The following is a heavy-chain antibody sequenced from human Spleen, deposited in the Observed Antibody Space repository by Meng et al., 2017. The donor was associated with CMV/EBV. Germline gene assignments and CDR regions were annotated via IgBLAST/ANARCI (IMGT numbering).Heavy chain of an antibody. J-gene: IGHJ4*02. CDR3: ATKDGLSFDY. CDR2: INPNSGGT. D-gene: IGHD4-17*01. V-gene: IGHV1-2*02. CDR1: GYTFTDYY. Sequence: KVSCKASGYTFTDYYMHWVRQGPGQGLEWMGWINPNSGGTNFAQRFQGRVTMTRDTSISTAYMELSRLRSDDTAIYYCATKDGLSFDYWGQGTLVTVSS.